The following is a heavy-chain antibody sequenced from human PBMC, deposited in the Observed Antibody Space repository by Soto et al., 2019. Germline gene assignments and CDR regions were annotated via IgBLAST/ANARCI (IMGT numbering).Heavy chain of an antibody. CDR1: GGSFSGYY. CDR2: INHSGST. Sequence: PSETLSLTCAVYGGSFSGYYWSWIRQPPGKGLEWIGEINHSGSTNYNPSLKSRVTISVDTSKNQFSLKLSSVTAADTAVYYCARELSSRWGVDTIGFDYWGQGPLVTVAS. J-gene: IGHJ4*02. CDR3: ARELSSRWGVDTIGFDY. V-gene: IGHV4-34*01. D-gene: IGHD5-12*01.